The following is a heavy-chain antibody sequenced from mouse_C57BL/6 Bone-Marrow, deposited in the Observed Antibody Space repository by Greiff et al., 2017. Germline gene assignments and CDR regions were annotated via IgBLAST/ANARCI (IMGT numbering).Heavy chain of an antibody. CDR2: IDPSDSYT. D-gene: IGHD2-5*01. CDR1: GYTFTSYW. J-gene: IGHJ3*01. CDR3: ALYSNYGAY. V-gene: IGHV1-69*01. Sequence: QVQLQQPGAELVMPGASVKLSCKASGYTFTSYWMHWVKQRPGQGLEWIGEIDPSDSYTNYNQKFKGKSTLTVDKSSSTAYMQLSSLTSEDSAVYYCALYSNYGAYWGRGTLVTVSA.